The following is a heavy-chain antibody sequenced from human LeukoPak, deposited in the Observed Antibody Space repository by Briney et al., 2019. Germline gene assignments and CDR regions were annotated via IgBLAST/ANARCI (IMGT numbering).Heavy chain of an antibody. Sequence: PGRSLRLSCAASGFTFSNYWMHWVRQAPGKGLVWVSRISGGGSSSNSADSVKGRFTISRDNAKNTLYLQMNSLRGEDTAVYYCARSICGDKNCYSKIDYWGQGTLVTVSS. D-gene: IGHD2-15*01. J-gene: IGHJ4*02. CDR2: ISGGGSSS. V-gene: IGHV3-74*01. CDR1: GFTFSNYW. CDR3: ARSICGDKNCYSKIDY.